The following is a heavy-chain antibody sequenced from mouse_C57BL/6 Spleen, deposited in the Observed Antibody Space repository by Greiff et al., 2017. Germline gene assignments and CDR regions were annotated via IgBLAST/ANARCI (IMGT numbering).Heavy chain of an antibody. V-gene: IGHV7-3*01. CDR2: IRNKANGYTT. D-gene: IGHD2-3*01. J-gene: IGHJ2*01. Sequence: EVQVVESGGGLVQPGGSLSLSCAASGFTFTDYYMSWVRQPPGKALEWLGFIRNKANGYTTEYSASVKGRFTISRDNSQSILYLQMNALRAEDSATYYCARYQRWSFDYWGQGTTLTVSS. CDR1: GFTFTDYY. CDR3: ARYQRWSFDY.